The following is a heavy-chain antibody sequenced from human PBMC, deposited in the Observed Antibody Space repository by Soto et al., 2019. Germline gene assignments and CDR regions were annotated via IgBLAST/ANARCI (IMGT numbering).Heavy chain of an antibody. CDR2: ISSSSSTI. J-gene: IGHJ4*02. CDR3: ARDWYLVHSIYFDX. Sequence: PGGSLRLSSAASGFTFSSYSMNWVRQAPGKGLEWVSYISSSSSTIYYEDSVKVRFTISRDNAKNSLYLQMNSLRDEDTAVYYCARDWYLVHSIYFDXWGQGTLVTVSX. V-gene: IGHV3-48*02. D-gene: IGHD2-15*01. CDR1: GFTFSSYS.